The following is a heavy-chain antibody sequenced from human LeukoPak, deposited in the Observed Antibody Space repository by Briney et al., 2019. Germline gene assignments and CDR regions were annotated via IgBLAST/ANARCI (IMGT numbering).Heavy chain of an antibody. J-gene: IGHJ6*02. CDR1: GGSFSGYY. CDR2: INHSGTT. CDR3: ARGGYDFWSGPGYGMDV. V-gene: IGHV4-34*01. D-gene: IGHD3-3*01. Sequence: PSETLSLTCAVYGGSFSGYYWSWIRQPPGKGLEWIGEINHSGTTNYNPSLKGRVTISVDTSKNQFSLKLSSVTAADTAVYYCARGGYDFWSGPGYGMDVWGQGTTVTVSS.